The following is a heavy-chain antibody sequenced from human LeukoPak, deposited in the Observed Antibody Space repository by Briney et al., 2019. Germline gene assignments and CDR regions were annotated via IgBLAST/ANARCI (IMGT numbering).Heavy chain of an antibody. Sequence: GGSLRLSCAASGFTFSSYGMHWVRQAPGKGLEWVAFIRYDGSNKYYADSVKGRFTISRDNPKNTLYLQMNSLRAEDTAVYYCARVRYSGSQDAFDIWGQGTMVTVSS. CDR1: GFTFSSYG. CDR3: ARVRYSGSQDAFDI. CDR2: IRYDGSNK. V-gene: IGHV3-30*02. D-gene: IGHD1-26*01. J-gene: IGHJ3*02.